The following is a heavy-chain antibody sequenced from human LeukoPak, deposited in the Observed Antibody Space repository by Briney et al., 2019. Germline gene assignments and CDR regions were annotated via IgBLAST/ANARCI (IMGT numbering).Heavy chain of an antibody. V-gene: IGHV6-1*01. J-gene: IGHJ6*02. CDR2: TYYKSKWYN. CDR1: GDSVSSNSAT. Sequence: SQTLSLTCAISGDSVSSNSATWNWIRQSPSRGLEWLGRTYYKSKWYNDYAVSVKSRITINSDTSKNQFSLQLNSVTPEDTAVYYCARAVEWQWLCYGMDVWGQGTTVTVSS. CDR3: ARAVEWQWLCYGMDV. D-gene: IGHD6-19*01.